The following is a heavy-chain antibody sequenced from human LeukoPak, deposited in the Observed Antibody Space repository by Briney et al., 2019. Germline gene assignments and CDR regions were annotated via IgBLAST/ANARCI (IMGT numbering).Heavy chain of an antibody. J-gene: IGHJ6*02. Sequence: SETLSLTCTVSGGSMSNINYYWGWIRQPPGKGLEWIGYTYYSGSTYYNPSLKSRVTISVDTSKNQFSLKLNSVTAADTAVYYCARDEMGDVWGQGTTVTVSS. D-gene: IGHD2-8*01. CDR3: ARDEMGDV. CDR1: GGSMSNINYY. V-gene: IGHV4-61*01. CDR2: TYYSGST.